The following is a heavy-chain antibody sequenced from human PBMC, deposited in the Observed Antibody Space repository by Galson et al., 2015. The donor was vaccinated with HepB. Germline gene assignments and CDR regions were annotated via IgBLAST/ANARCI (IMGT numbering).Heavy chain of an antibody. J-gene: IGHJ4*02. V-gene: IGHV3-23*01. CDR3: AKYSMITSHARSIDC. D-gene: IGHD3-16*01. Sequence: SLRLSCAASGFTFSSYAISWVRQAPGKGLEWVSVISTSGDTIYYADSVKGRFTISRDNSQNTLYLQMNSLRAEDTAIYYCAKYSMITSHARSIDCWGQGTLVTVSS. CDR1: GFTFSSYA. CDR2: ISTSGDTI.